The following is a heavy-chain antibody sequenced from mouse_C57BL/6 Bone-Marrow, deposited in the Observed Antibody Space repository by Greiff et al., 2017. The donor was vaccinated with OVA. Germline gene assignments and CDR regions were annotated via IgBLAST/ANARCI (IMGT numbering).Heavy chain of an antibody. J-gene: IGHJ2*01. D-gene: IGHD2-1*01. CDR1: GFTFSSYG. CDR3: ARRGGNYGFDY. CDR2: ISSGGSYT. Sequence: EVQGVESGGDLVKPGGSLKLSCAASGFTFSSYGMSWVRQTPDKRLEWVATISSGGSYTYYPDSVKGRFTISRDNAKNTLYLQMSSLKSEDTAMYYCARRGGNYGFDYWGQGTTLTVSS. V-gene: IGHV5-6*01.